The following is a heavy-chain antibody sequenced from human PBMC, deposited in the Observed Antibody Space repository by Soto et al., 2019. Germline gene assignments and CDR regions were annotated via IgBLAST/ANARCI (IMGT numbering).Heavy chain of an antibody. J-gene: IGHJ6*02. CDR3: ARLEAYYDFWSGYYAKEGRSMDV. D-gene: IGHD3-3*01. CDR2: IYHSGST. V-gene: IGHV4-4*02. Sequence: QVQLQESGPGLVKPSGTLSLTCAVSGGSISSSNWWSWVRQPPGKGLEWIGEIYHSGSTNYNPSLKSRVTVSVDKSKNQFSLKLSSVTAADTAVYYCARLEAYYDFWSGYYAKEGRSMDVWGQGTTVTVSS. CDR1: GGSISSSNW.